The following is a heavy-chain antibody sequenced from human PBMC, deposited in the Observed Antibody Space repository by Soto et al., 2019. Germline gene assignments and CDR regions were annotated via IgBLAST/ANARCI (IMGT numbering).Heavy chain of an antibody. V-gene: IGHV3-73*01. J-gene: IGHJ4*02. CDR2: IRSKANSYAT. D-gene: IGHD3-3*01. CDR3: ATSSGSGYPVDY. CDR1: GFTFSGSA. Sequence: PGGSLRLSCAASGFTFSGSAMHWVRQASGKGLEWVGRIRSKANSYATAYAASVKGRFTISRDDSKNTAYLQMNSLKTEDTAVYYCATSSGSGYPVDYWGQGTLVTVSS.